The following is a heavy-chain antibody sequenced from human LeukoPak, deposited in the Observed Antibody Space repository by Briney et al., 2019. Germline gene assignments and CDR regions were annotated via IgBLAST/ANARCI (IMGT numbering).Heavy chain of an antibody. D-gene: IGHD2-15*01. CDR3: ARVLRYCSGGNCYSGGLGYMDV. Sequence: GGSLRLSCAASGFTFSAYSMNWVRQAPGKGLEWVSSISSSSSYIYYADSVKGRFTISRDNAKNSLFLQMNSLRAEDTAVYYCARVLRYCSGGNCYSGGLGYMDVWGKGTTVTISS. J-gene: IGHJ6*03. V-gene: IGHV3-21*04. CDR1: GFTFSAYS. CDR2: ISSSSSYI.